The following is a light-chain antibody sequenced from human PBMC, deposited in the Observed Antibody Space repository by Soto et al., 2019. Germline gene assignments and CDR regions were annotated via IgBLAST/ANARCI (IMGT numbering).Light chain of an antibody. CDR1: ISDVGGYNY. CDR2: EVT. J-gene: IGLJ1*01. Sequence: QAVLTQPASVSGSPGQSIAISCTGTISDVGGYNYVSWYQHHPGKAPKLIIFEVTNRPAGVSNRFSGSKSGNTASLTISGLQAEDEADYYCISYTSGSIPSVFGTGTKVTVL. V-gene: IGLV2-14*01. CDR3: ISYTSGSIPSV.